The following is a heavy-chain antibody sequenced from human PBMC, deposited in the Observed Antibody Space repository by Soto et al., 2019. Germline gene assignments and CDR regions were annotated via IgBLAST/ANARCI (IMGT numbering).Heavy chain of an antibody. J-gene: IGHJ4*02. CDR1: GYTFISYD. V-gene: IGHV1-8*01. CDR2: MNPNSGNT. D-gene: IGHD6-19*01. Sequence: GASVKVSCKASGYTFISYDINWVRQATGQGLEWMGWMNPNSGNTGYAQKFQGRVTMTRNTSTSTAYMELSSLRSDDTAVYYCAGGPALSGWYYFDYWGQGTLVTVSS. CDR3: AGGPALSGWYYFDY.